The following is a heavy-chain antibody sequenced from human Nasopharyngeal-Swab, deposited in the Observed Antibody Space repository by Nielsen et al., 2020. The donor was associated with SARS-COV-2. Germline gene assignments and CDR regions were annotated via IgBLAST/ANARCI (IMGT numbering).Heavy chain of an antibody. J-gene: IGHJ4*02. CDR3: ARDVAIVGATLEN. CDR1: EFTMSRNG. Sequence: GGSLRLSCAASEFTMSRNGVHWVRQAPGKGLEWVAYISSSSSTSYYADSVKGRFTISRDNPKNSLYLQMNSLRDEDTAVYYCARDVAIVGATLENWGQGTLVTVSS. D-gene: IGHD1-26*01. CDR2: ISSSSSTS. V-gene: IGHV3-48*02.